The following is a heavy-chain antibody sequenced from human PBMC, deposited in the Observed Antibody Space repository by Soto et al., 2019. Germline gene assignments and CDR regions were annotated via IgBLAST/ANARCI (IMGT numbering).Heavy chain of an antibody. Sequence: ASVKVSCKASGYTFTSYGISWGRQAPGQGLEWMGWISAYNGNTNYVQKLQGRVTMTTDTSTNTAYMELSSLRSDDTAVYYCARVGCDFCHNDYWGQGTLVTVSS. D-gene: IGHD3-3*01. CDR3: ARVGCDFCHNDY. J-gene: IGHJ4*02. CDR2: ISAYNGNT. CDR1: GYTFTSYG. V-gene: IGHV1-18*01.